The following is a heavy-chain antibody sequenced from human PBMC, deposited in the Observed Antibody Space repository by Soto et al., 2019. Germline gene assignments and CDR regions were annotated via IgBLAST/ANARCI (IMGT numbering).Heavy chain of an antibody. CDR2: IWYDGSNK. CDR3: ARDQVDTAMADYYYYYMDV. D-gene: IGHD5-18*01. J-gene: IGHJ6*03. V-gene: IGHV3-33*01. CDR1: GFTFSSYG. Sequence: QVQLVESGGGVVQPGRSLRLSCAASGFTFSSYGMHWVRQAPGKGLEWVAVIWYDGSNKYYADSVKGRFTISRDNSKNTLYLQMNSLRAEDTAVYYCARDQVDTAMADYYYYYMDVWGKGTTVTVSS.